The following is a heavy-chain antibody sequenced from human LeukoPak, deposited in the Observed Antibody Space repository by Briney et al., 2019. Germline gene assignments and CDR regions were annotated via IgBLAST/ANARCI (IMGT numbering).Heavy chain of an antibody. CDR1: GYTFTSYS. Sequence: AASVKVSCKASGYTFTSYSMNWVRQAPGQGPEWMGIINPSDASTTYAQKFQGRVTMTRDMSTSTVYMELSSPRSEDTAVYYCARLARYSWSPISPLYYYYYMDVWGKGTTVTVSS. D-gene: IGHD1-26*01. CDR3: ARLARYSWSPISPLYYYYYMDV. CDR2: INPSDAST. V-gene: IGHV1-46*01. J-gene: IGHJ6*03.